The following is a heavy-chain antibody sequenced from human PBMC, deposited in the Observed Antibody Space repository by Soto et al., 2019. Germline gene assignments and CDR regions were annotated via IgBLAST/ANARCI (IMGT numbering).Heavy chain of an antibody. CDR3: ARALLSHSYDSGGYDSYFHAMDV. CDR2: IIPISETT. V-gene: IGHV1-69*06. J-gene: IGHJ6*02. D-gene: IGHD3-22*01. Sequence: SVKVSFKASAGTFISLDINWVRQAPGQGLEWMGGIIPISETTNYAQIFQGRVSIVADISTSTAYMELSRPRSEDTAVYYCARALLSHSYDSGGYDSYFHAMDVWGQGTPVTVSS. CDR1: AGTFISLD.